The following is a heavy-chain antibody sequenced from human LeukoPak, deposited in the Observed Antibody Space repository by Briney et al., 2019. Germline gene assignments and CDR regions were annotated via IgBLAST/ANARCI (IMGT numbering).Heavy chain of an antibody. CDR2: IRSSGTTI. D-gene: IGHD2-15*01. CDR3: ARGIDLQHGSPPYYYGMDV. J-gene: IGHJ6*02. Sequence: GGSLRLSCAASGFTFSSYEMKWVRQAPGKGLEWVSYIRSSGTTIYYADSVKGRFTISRDNARNSLYLQMNSLRAEDTAVYYCARGIDLQHGSPPYYYGMDVWGQGTTVTVSS. CDR1: GFTFSSYE. V-gene: IGHV3-48*03.